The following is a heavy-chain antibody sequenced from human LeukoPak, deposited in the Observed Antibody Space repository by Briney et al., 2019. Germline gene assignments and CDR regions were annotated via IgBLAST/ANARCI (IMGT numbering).Heavy chain of an antibody. CDR1: GYTFTSYD. V-gene: IGHV1-8*01. CDR2: MNPNSGNT. D-gene: IGHD6-13*01. CDR3: ARGQQLHFTLNWFDP. Sequence: GASVKVSCKASGYTFTSYDINWVRQATGQGLEWMGWMNPNSGNTGYAQKFQGRVTMTRNTFISTAYMELSSLRSEDTAVYYCARGQQLHFTLNWFDPWGQGTLVTVSS. J-gene: IGHJ5*02.